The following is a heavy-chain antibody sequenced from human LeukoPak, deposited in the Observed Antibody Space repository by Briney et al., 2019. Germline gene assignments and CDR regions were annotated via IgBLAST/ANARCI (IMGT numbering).Heavy chain of an antibody. J-gene: IGHJ4*02. D-gene: IGHD3-10*01. CDR3: AVSQSHASLGLFDY. CDR2: IYAGGST. V-gene: IGHV3-53*04. CDR1: EFTVTGNY. Sequence: PGESLRLSCRASEFTVTGNYMSWVRQAPGKGLEWISVIYAGGSTYYADSVQGRFTISRHSSKNTLYLQMNSLRAEDTAVYYCAVSQSHASLGLFDYWGQGTLVAVSS.